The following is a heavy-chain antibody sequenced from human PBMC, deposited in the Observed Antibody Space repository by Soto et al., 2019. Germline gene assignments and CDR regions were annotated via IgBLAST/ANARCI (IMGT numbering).Heavy chain of an antibody. D-gene: IGHD2-15*01. CDR2: INAGNGNT. Sequence: GASVKVSCKASGHTLANYAMHWVRQDPGQRLEWMGWINAGNGNTKYSQKFQGRVTITRDTSESTLYLQMNSLGAEDTAAYYCAPHVSCSGGSCQYDAFAIRGQGTMVTVSS. J-gene: IGHJ3*02. CDR1: GHTLANYA. V-gene: IGHV1-3*01. CDR3: APHVSCSGGSCQYDAFAI.